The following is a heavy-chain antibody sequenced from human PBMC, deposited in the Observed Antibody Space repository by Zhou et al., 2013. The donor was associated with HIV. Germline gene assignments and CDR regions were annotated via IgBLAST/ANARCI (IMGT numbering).Heavy chain of an antibody. D-gene: IGHD6-6*01. J-gene: IGHJ5*02. Sequence: QVQLVQSGAEVKKPGASVKVSCKASEYTFTGYYLHWVRQAPGQGLEWMGWINPDSGGTNSAQKFQGRVTMTRDTSINTAYMELSRLRSDDTAVYYCARPRGDSSSNTQSWFDPWGQGTLVTVSS. CDR3: ARPRGDSSSNTQSWFDP. V-gene: IGHV1-2*02. CDR1: EYTFTGYY. CDR2: INPDSGGT.